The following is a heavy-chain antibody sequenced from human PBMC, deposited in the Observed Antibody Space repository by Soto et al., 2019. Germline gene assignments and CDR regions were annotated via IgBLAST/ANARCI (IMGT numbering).Heavy chain of an antibody. D-gene: IGHD3-10*01. J-gene: IGHJ6*02. CDR2: ISRSSNHI. V-gene: IGHV3-21*01. Sequence: GGSLRLSCAASGFSFSNYTMNWVRQAPGKGLEWVSVISRSSNHIYYADSMKGRFTISRDNAKNSLYLQMNSLRAEDTAVYYCAKDRGRGSPVSGGMDVWGQGTTVTVSS. CDR3: AKDRGRGSPVSGGMDV. CDR1: GFSFSNYT.